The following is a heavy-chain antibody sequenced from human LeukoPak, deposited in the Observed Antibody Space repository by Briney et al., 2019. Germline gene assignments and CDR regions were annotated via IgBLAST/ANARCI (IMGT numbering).Heavy chain of an antibody. Sequence: GGSLRLSCSVSGFTFSTYVLHWVRQAPGKGLEYVSAISSNGDNTYYADSVKGRFTISRDNSNNTLYLQMSSLRADDTAVYYCVRGTGYWGLGTLVTVSS. J-gene: IGHJ4*02. CDR1: GFTFSTYV. CDR2: ISSNGDNT. CDR3: VRGTGY. V-gene: IGHV3-64D*06.